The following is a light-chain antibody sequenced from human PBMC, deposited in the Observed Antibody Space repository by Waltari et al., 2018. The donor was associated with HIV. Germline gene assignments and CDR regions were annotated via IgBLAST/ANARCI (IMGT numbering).Light chain of an antibody. Sequence: SVSGAPGQRVTISCTGNSSNIGAGYDVHWYQQLPGKAPKLLISDNTNRPSGVPDRFSGSKSGTSASLAITGLRAEDEADYYCQSYPASLTVSLIFGGGTRLTVL. V-gene: IGLV1-40*01. CDR2: DNT. CDR1: SSNIGAGYD. J-gene: IGLJ2*01. CDR3: QSYPASLTVSLI.